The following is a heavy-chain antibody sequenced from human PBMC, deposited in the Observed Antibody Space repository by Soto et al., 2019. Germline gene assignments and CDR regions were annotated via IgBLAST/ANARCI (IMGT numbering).Heavy chain of an antibody. Sequence: SETLSLTCTVSGGSISSYYWSWIRQPPGKGLEWIGYIYYSGSTNYNPSLKSRVTISVDTSKNQFSLKLSSVTAADTAVYYCAREVVHSSSWRNYYYYGMDVWAQGTTVTVSS. D-gene: IGHD6-13*01. CDR1: GGSISSYY. V-gene: IGHV4-59*01. J-gene: IGHJ6*02. CDR3: AREVVHSSSWRNYYYYGMDV. CDR2: IYYSGST.